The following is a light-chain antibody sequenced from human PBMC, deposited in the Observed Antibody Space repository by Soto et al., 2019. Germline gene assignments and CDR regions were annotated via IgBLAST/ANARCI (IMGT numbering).Light chain of an antibody. Sequence: EVVTTQSPATLSVSPGERATLSCRASQGLGTNLAWYQQKPGQAPRLLIYAASTRATGVPVRFSGSGSGKEFTLTISNLQTEDFAVYYWQQYNHWPLTFGGGTKVEIK. CDR1: QGLGTN. CDR3: QQYNHWPLT. J-gene: IGKJ4*01. CDR2: AAS. V-gene: IGKV3-15*01.